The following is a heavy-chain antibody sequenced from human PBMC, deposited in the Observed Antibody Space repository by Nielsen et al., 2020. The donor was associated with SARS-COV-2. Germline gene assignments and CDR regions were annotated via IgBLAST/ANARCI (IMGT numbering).Heavy chain of an antibody. D-gene: IGHD3-10*01. CDR3: AKDKGDGYYGSGSYEAPTFDY. Sequence: SETLSLTCTVSGGSISSSSYYWGWIRQPPGKGLEWIGSIYYSGSTNYNPSLKSRVTISVDTSKNQFSLKLSSVTAADTALYYCAKDKGDGYYGSGSYEAPTFDYWGQGTLVTVSS. V-gene: IGHV4-39*07. CDR1: GGSISSSSYY. CDR2: IYYSGST. J-gene: IGHJ4*02.